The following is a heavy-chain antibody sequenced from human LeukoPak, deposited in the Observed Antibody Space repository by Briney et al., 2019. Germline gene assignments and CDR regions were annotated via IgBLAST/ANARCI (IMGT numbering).Heavy chain of an antibody. CDR1: GFTVSSNY. J-gene: IGHJ6*02. CDR3: ARADYYDSSGYYGEYYYYGMDV. V-gene: IGHV3-66*01. D-gene: IGHD3-22*01. CDR2: IYSGGST. Sequence: GGSLRLSCAASGFTVSSNYMSWVRQAPGKGLEWVSVIYSGGSTYYADSVKGRFTISRDNAKNTLYLQMNSLRAEDTAVYYCARADYYDSSGYYGEYYYYGMDVWGQGTTVTVSS.